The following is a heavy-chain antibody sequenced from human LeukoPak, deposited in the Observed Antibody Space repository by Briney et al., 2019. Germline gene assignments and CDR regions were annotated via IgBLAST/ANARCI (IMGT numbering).Heavy chain of an antibody. CDR1: GFTFSSYS. V-gene: IGHV3-21*01. D-gene: IGHD3-10*01. CDR2: ISSSSSYI. J-gene: IGHJ4*02. CDR3: ARGVKGSLDY. Sequence: PGGSLRLSCAASGFTFSSYSMNWIRPAPGKGLEWVSSISSSSSYIYYADSVKGRFTISRDNAKNSLYLQMNSLRAEDTAVYYCARGVKGSLDYWGQGTLVTVSS.